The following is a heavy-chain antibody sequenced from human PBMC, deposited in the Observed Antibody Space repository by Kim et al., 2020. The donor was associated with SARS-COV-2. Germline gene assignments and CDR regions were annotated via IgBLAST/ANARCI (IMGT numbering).Heavy chain of an antibody. J-gene: IGHJ6*02. Sequence: SETLSLTCAVYGGSFSGYYWSWIRQPPGKGLEWIGEINHSGSTNYNPSLKSRVTISVDTSKNQFSLKLSSVTAADTAVYYCARGPTDTAMAKIYYYYYVMDVWGQGTTVTVSS. V-gene: IGHV4-34*01. CDR3: ARGPTDTAMAKIYYYYYVMDV. CDR2: INHSGST. CDR1: GGSFSGYY. D-gene: IGHD5-18*01.